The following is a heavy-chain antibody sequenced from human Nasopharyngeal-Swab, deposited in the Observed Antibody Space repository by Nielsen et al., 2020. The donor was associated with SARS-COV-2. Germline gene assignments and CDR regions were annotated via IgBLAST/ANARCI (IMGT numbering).Heavy chain of an antibody. J-gene: IGHJ4*02. V-gene: IGHV3-7*01. D-gene: IGHD5-24*01. Sequence: GESLKISCAASGFTFSNYWMSWVRQAPGKGLEWVANIKQDGSGEYYLDSVKGRFTISRDNTNNSLYLQMNSLGAEDTAVYYCVRDAEMATIINGPAEFDYWGQGSLVTVSS. CDR2: IKQDGSGE. CDR3: VRDAEMATIINGPAEFDY. CDR1: GFTFSNYW.